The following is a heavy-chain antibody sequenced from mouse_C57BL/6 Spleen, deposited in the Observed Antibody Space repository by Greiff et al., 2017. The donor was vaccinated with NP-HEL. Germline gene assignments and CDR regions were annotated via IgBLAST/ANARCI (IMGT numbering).Heavy chain of an antibody. Sequence: EVKLMESGGGLVKPGGSLKLSCAASGFTFSDYGMHWVRQAPEKGLEWVAYISSGSSTIYYADTVKGRFTISRDNAKNTLFLQMTSLRSEDTAMYYCARQDYGPFAYWGQGTLVTVSA. CDR2: ISSGSSTI. CDR3: ARQDYGPFAY. V-gene: IGHV5-17*01. CDR1: GFTFSDYG. D-gene: IGHD1-1*01. J-gene: IGHJ3*01.